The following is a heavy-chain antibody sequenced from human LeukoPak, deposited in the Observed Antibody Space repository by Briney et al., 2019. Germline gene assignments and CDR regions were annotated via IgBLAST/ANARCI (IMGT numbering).Heavy chain of an antibody. D-gene: IGHD2-2*01. CDR2: ISYDGSNK. CDR3: ARGRSGIVVVPADTIDY. Sequence: GGSLRLSCAASGFTFSSYAMHWVRQAPGKGLEWVAVISYDGSNKYYADSVKGRFTISRDNSKNTLYLQMNSLRAEDTAVYYCARGRSGIVVVPADTIDYWGQGTLVTVSS. J-gene: IGHJ4*02. CDR1: GFTFSSYA. V-gene: IGHV3-30*04.